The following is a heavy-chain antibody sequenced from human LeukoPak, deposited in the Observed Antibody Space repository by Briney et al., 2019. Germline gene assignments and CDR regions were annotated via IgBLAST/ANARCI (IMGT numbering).Heavy chain of an antibody. CDR3: ARDGSPSGFDY. Sequence: ASVKVSCKASGYAFTSHGISWVRQAPGQGLEWMGWISTYNGNTNHAQKLQGRVTMTTDTSTSTAYMELRSLRSDDTAVYYCARDGSPSGFDYWGQGTLVTVSS. V-gene: IGHV1-18*01. CDR2: ISTYNGNT. CDR1: GYAFTSHG. J-gene: IGHJ4*02. D-gene: IGHD3-10*01.